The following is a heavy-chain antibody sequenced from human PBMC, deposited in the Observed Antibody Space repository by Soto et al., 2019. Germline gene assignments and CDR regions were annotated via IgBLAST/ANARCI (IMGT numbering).Heavy chain of an antibody. CDR1: GFTFSTYW. CDR2: ISGSGGST. D-gene: IGHD3-10*01. V-gene: IGHV3-23*01. Sequence: GGSLRLSCAASGFTFSTYWMHWVRQAPGKGLEWVSAISGSGGSTYYADSVKGRFTISRDNSKNTLYLQMNSLRAEDTAVYYCGGSGSYYYGMDVWGQGTTVTVSS. CDR3: GGSGSYYYGMDV. J-gene: IGHJ6*02.